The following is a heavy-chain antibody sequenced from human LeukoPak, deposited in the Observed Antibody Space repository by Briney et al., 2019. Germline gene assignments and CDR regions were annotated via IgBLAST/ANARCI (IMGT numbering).Heavy chain of an antibody. CDR2: IYSSGTT. J-gene: IGHJ5*02. Sequence: SETQTLICTVSGGSISSSSDYWGWIRQPPGKGLEWIGYIYSSGTTSYNPSLKSRLTISVDTSKNQFSLKLSSVTTADTAVYYCARVLGYDFWSASRFDPWGQGALWSVSS. D-gene: IGHD3-3*01. CDR3: ARVLGYDFWSASRFDP. V-gene: IGHV4-61*05. CDR1: GGSISSSSDY.